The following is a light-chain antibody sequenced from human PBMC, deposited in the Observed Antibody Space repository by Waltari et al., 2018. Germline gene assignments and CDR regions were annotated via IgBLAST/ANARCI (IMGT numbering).Light chain of an antibody. V-gene: IGKV3-20*01. J-gene: IGKJ2*01. CDR3: QQYGTSPYT. CDR1: QSVTSNS. Sequence: EIVLTQSPGTLSLSPGERATLSCRASQSVTSNSLGWYQQKPGQAHRLLIYGASSRATGIGDRFSGSGSGTDFILTISRLESEDFAVYYCQQYGTSPYTFGRGTKLEIK. CDR2: GAS.